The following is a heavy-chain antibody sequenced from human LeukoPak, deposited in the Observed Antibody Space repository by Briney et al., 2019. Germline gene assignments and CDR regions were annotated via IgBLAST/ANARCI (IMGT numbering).Heavy chain of an antibody. CDR3: ARGIAGGYSYGLDY. CDR1: GFTVSSNY. Sequence: GGSPRLSCAASGFTVSSNYMSWVRQAPGKGLEWVSVIYSAGSTYYADSVKGRFTISRDNSKNTLYLQMNSLRAEDTAVYYCARGIAGGYSYGLDYWGQGTLVTVSS. V-gene: IGHV3-66*02. CDR2: IYSAGST. D-gene: IGHD5-18*01. J-gene: IGHJ4*02.